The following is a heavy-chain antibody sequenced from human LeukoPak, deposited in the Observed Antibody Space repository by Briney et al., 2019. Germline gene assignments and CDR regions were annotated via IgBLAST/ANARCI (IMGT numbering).Heavy chain of an antibody. Sequence: PGGSLRLSCAASGFTFSNYTMHWVRQAPGKGLEWVAVLSSDGSNKYYADSVKGRFTISRDISKNTLYLQMNSLTAEDTALYYCVRDGIRDIPGIITIRYDYWGQGTLVTVSS. CDR1: GFTFSNYT. J-gene: IGHJ4*02. V-gene: IGHV3-30-3*01. D-gene: IGHD3-10*01. CDR2: LSSDGSNK. CDR3: VRDGIRDIPGIITIRYDY.